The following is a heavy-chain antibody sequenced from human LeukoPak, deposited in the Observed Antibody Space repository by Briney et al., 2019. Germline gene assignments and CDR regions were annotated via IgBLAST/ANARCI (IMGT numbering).Heavy chain of an antibody. V-gene: IGHV3-21*01. D-gene: IGHD4-17*01. CDR3: ATGPVRRGDY. CDR1: GFTFSSYS. J-gene: IGHJ4*02. Sequence: GGSLTLSCAASGFTFSSYSVNWVRQAPGKGLVWVSSISSSSSYIYYAHPVKGRFHISRDYAKHSVYLQINSLRAEDTAVYYFATGPVRRGDYWGRETLDTVST. CDR2: ISSSSSYI.